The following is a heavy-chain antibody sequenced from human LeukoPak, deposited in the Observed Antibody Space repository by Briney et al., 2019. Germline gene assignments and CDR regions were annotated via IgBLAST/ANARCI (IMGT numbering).Heavy chain of an antibody. CDR2: IIPILGIA. Sequence: GASVKVSCKASGGTFSSYAISWVRQAPGQGLEWMGRIIPILGIANYAQKFQGRVTITADKSTSTAYMELRSLRSDDTAVYYCAREWGWCSGGSCYSSFDYWGQGTLVTVSS. CDR3: AREWGWCSGGSCYSSFDY. CDR1: GGTFSSYA. D-gene: IGHD2-15*01. J-gene: IGHJ4*02. V-gene: IGHV1-69*04.